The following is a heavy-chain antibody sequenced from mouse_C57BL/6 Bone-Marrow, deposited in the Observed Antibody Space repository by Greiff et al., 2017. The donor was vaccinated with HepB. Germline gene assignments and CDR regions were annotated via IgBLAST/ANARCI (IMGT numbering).Heavy chain of an antibody. D-gene: IGHD2-2*01. Sequence: QVHVKQSGAELVRPGTSVKVSCKASGYSFTNYLIEWVKQRPGQGLEWIGVINPGSGGTNYNEKFKGKATLTADKSSSTAYMQLSSLTSEDSAVYFCARRTMVTTRYFDVWGTGTTVTVSS. J-gene: IGHJ1*03. V-gene: IGHV1-54*01. CDR1: GYSFTNYL. CDR2: INPGSGGT. CDR3: ARRTMVTTRYFDV.